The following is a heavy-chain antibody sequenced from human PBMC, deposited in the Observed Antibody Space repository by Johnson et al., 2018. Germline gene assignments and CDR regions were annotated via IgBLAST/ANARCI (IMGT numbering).Heavy chain of an antibody. CDR2: ISNDGSNR. Sequence: QVQLQESGGGVVQPGRSLRLSCAASGFTFSNYGMHWVRQAPGKGLEWVAIISNDGSNRYYGDSVKGRFTISRDNAKNSLYLQMNSLRAEDTAVYYCARERRIRRGYSYGYMDVWGKGTTVTVSS. J-gene: IGHJ6*03. V-gene: IGHV3-30*03. CDR3: ARERRIRRGYSYGYMDV. D-gene: IGHD5-18*01. CDR1: GFTFSNYG.